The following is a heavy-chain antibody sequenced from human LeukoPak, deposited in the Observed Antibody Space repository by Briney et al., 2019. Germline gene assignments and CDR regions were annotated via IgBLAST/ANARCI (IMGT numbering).Heavy chain of an antibody. D-gene: IGHD3-3*01. J-gene: IGHJ5*02. V-gene: IGHV4-31*03. CDR3: ARANYDFWSGYWNWFDP. CDR1: GGSISSGGYY. Sequence: SQTLSLTCTVSGGSISSGGYYWSWIRKHPGKGLEWIGYIYYSGSTYYNPSLKSRVTISVDTSKNQFSLKLSSVTAADTAMYYCARANYDFWSGYWNWFDPWGQGTLVTVSS. CDR2: IYYSGST.